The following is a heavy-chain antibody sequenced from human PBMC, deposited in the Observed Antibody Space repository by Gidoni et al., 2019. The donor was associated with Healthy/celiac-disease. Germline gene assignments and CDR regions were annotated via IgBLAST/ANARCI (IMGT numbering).Heavy chain of an antibody. CDR3: ASKELRYFDWPGGWFDP. D-gene: IGHD3-9*01. CDR1: GGSISSGGYY. Sequence: QVQLQESGPGLVKPSQTLSLTCTVSGGSISSGGYYWSWIRQHPGKGLEWIGYIYYSGSTYYNPSLKSRVTISVDTSKNQFSLKLSSVTAADTAVYYCASKELRYFDWPGGWFDPWGQGTLVTVSS. J-gene: IGHJ5*02. V-gene: IGHV4-31*03. CDR2: IYYSGST.